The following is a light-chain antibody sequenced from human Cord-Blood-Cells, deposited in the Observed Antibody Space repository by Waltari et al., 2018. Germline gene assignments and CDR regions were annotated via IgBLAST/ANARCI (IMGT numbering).Light chain of an antibody. J-gene: IGKJ2*01. Sequence: DIQMNQSPSTLSASVGDRVTITCRASLNISRSVAWYQQKPGKAPKLLIYEASSLESGVPSRFSGSGSGTEFTLTISSLQPDDFATYYCQQYNSYAPYTFGQGTKLEIK. CDR2: EAS. CDR1: LNISRS. CDR3: QQYNSYAPYT. V-gene: IGKV1-5*01.